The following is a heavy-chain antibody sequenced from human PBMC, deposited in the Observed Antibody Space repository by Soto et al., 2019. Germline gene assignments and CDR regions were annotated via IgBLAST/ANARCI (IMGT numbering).Heavy chain of an antibody. CDR1: GFTFSSYA. D-gene: IGHD1-26*01. Sequence: PGGSLRLSCAASGFTFSSYAMHWVRQAPGKGLEWVAVISYDGSNKYYADSVKGRFTISRDNSKNTLYLQMNSLRAEDTAVYYCARAGGTGGSYFDPAYYYYGMDVWGQGTTVTVSS. V-gene: IGHV3-30-3*01. J-gene: IGHJ6*02. CDR2: ISYDGSNK. CDR3: ARAGGTGGSYFDPAYYYYGMDV.